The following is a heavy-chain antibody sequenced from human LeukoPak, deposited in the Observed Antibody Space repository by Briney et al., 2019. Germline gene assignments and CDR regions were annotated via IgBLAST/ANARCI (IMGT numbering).Heavy chain of an antibody. Sequence: SETLSLTCAVYGGSFSGYYWSWIRQPPGKGMEWMGEINHSGSTNYNPSLKSRVTISVDTSKNQFSLKLSSVTAADTAVYSCAGEVDSWGQGTLVPVS. J-gene: IGHJ4*02. CDR2: INHSGST. CDR1: GGSFSGYY. V-gene: IGHV4-34*01. CDR3: AGEVDS.